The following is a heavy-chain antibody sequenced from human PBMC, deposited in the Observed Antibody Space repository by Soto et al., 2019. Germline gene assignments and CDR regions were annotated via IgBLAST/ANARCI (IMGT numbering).Heavy chain of an antibody. CDR2: VIPISGQT. V-gene: IGHV1-69*13. CDR3: ARIGGVGAPPGADF. Sequence: ASVKVSCKASGGTFSSYVISWLRQAPGQGLEWMGGVIPISGQTYCAQTFQGRVTITADDSTRTAYMELKSLTSDDTAVYFCARIGGVGAPPGADFWGQGTLVTVSS. D-gene: IGHD1-26*01. J-gene: IGHJ4*02. CDR1: GGTFSSYV.